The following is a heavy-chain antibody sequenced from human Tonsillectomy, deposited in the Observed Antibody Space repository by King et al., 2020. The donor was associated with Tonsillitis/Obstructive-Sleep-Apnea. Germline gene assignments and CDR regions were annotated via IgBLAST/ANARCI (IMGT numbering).Heavy chain of an antibody. CDR2: IYPGDSDT. J-gene: IGHJ4*02. Sequence: VQLVESGAEVKKPGESLRISCKVSGYKFTNFWIGWVRQMPGKGLEWMGIIYPGDSDTRYSPSFQGQVTISVDKSIGTAYLQWSGLQASDTATYYCARQVAGFYFFDHWGQGALVTVSS. D-gene: IGHD1-1*01. CDR1: GYKFTNFW. V-gene: IGHV5-51*01. CDR3: ARQVAGFYFFDH.